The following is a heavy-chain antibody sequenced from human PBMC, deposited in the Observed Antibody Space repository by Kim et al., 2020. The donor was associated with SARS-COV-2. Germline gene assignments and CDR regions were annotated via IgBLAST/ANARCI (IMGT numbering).Heavy chain of an antibody. Sequence: ADSVKGRLTNSRDNCKNTLYLQMNSLRAEDTAVFYCAKTRGGGDWTHFDYWGQGTLVTVSS. CDR3: AKTRGGGDWTHFDY. V-gene: IGHV3-23*01. D-gene: IGHD2-21*02. J-gene: IGHJ4*02.